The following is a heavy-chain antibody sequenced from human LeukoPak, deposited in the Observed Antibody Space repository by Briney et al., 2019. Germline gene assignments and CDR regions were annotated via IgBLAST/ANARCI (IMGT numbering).Heavy chain of an antibody. CDR2: IYSGGST. CDR3: ARESEGGHIDY. V-gene: IGHV3-66*01. D-gene: IGHD1-26*01. J-gene: IGHJ4*02. Sequence: PGGSLRLSCAASGFTVSSNYMSWVRQAPGKGLEWVSVIYSGGSTYYADSVKGRFTISRDNSKNTLYLQMNSLRADDTAVYYCARESEGGHIDYWGQGTLVTVSS. CDR1: GFTVSSNY.